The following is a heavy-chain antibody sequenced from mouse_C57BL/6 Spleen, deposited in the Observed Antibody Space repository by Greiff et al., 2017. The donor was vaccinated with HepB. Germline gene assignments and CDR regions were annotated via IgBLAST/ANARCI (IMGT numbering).Heavy chain of an antibody. V-gene: IGHV1-19*01. J-gene: IGHJ1*03. CDR2: INPYNGGT. CDR1: GYTFTDYY. CDR3: AREDGFDV. Sequence: EVQLQESGPVLVKPGASVKMSCKASGYTFTDYYMNWVNQSRGKSLEWIGVINPYNGGTSYNQKFKGKATLTIDKSYSTAYMELNSLTSEDSAVCYSAREDGFDVWGTGTTVTVSS.